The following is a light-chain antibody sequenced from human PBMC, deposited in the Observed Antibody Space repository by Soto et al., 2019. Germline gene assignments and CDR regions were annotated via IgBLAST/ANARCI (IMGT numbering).Light chain of an antibody. V-gene: IGKV3-15*01. J-gene: IGKJ1*01. CDR3: QQYKNWPQT. CDR1: QSVSPN. Sequence: DIVMTQSPATLSVSPGERATLSCRASQSVSPNLDWYQQKPGQAPRLLIYNALPRETGIPAMFSGSGSGTEFTLTSSSLQSEDFEGYYCQQYKNWPQTFGLGTKVDIK. CDR2: NAL.